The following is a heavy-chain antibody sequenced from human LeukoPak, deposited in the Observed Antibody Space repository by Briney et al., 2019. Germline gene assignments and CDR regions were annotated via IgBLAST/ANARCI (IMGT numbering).Heavy chain of an antibody. CDR2: INGGGDAT. CDR3: VKDGVVATISDFDY. D-gene: IGHD5-12*01. Sequence: GGSLRLSCATSGFTFNNNAMSWVRQAPGKGLEWVSAINGGGDATEYADSVKGRFTISRDNSKNTLYLQMSSLRAEDTAVYYCVKDGVVATISDFDYWGQGTLVTVSS. V-gene: IGHV3-23*01. J-gene: IGHJ4*02. CDR1: GFTFNNNA.